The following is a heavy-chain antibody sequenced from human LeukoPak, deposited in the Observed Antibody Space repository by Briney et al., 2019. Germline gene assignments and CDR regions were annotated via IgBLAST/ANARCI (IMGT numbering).Heavy chain of an antibody. Sequence: GASVKVSCKASGYTFTSYYMHWVRQAPGQRLEWMGIINPSGGSTSYAQKFQGRVTMTRDMSTSTVYMELSSLRSEDTAVYYCARDALTYYYDSSGYYVWFDPWGQGTLVTVSS. CDR3: ARDALTYYYDSSGYYVWFDP. D-gene: IGHD3-22*01. CDR2: INPSGGST. CDR1: GYTFTSYY. V-gene: IGHV1-46*01. J-gene: IGHJ5*02.